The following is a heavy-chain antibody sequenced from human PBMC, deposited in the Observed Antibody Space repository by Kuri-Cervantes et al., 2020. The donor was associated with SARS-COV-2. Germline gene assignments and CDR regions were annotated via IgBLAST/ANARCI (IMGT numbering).Heavy chain of an antibody. CDR2: MFNAGET. CDR3: ARDKIEYNWNQDYYYYMDV. V-gene: IGHV3-66*01. J-gene: IGHJ6*03. D-gene: IGHD1-20*01. Sequence: LSLTCAASGFSVSDNYLSWVRQAPGKGLEWVSVMFNAGETHYADSVKGRFTVSRDNAKNTLYLEMNSLRAEDTAVYYCARDKIEYNWNQDYYYYMDVWGKGTTVTVSS. CDR1: GFSVSDNY.